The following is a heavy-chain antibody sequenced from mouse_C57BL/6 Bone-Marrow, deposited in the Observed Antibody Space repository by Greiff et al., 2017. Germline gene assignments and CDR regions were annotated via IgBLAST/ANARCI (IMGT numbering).Heavy chain of an antibody. CDR1: GYAFRSSW. V-gene: IGHV1-82*01. Sequence: VKLMESGPELVKPGASVKISCTASGYAFRSSWMNWVKQRPGKGLEWIGRISPGDGDTNYNGKFKGKATLTADKSSRTAYMQLSSLTYEDSAVYFCARYPYYYGRSYLYFDYWGQGTTLTVSS. CDR2: ISPGDGDT. J-gene: IGHJ2*01. CDR3: ARYPYYYGRSYLYFDY. D-gene: IGHD1-1*01.